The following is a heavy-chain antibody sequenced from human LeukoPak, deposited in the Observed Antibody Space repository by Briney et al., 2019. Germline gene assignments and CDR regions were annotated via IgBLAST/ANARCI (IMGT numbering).Heavy chain of an antibody. J-gene: IGHJ4*02. V-gene: IGHV1-18*01. CDR1: GYTFTSYG. D-gene: IGHD2-15*01. CDR2: ISAYNGNT. CDR3: ARAPQYCSGGSCYFFAGREYYFDY. Sequence: ASVKVSCKASGYTFTSYGISWVRQAPGQGLEWMGRISAYNGNTNYAQKLQGRVTMTTDTSTSTAYMELRSLRSDDTAVYYCARAPQYCSGGSCYFFAGREYYFDYWGQGTLVTVSS.